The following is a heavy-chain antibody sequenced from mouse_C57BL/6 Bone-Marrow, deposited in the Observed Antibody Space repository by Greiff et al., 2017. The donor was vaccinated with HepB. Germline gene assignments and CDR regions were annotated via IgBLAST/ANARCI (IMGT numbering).Heavy chain of an antibody. J-gene: IGHJ3*01. Sequence: EVKLVESGGGLVQPGGSLSLSCAASGFTFTDYYMSWVRQPPGKALEWLGFIRNKANGYTTEYSASVKGRFTISRDNSQSILYLQMNALRAEDSATYYCARSSSMVTTPFAYWGQGTLVTVSA. CDR3: ARSSSMVTTPFAY. D-gene: IGHD2-2*01. CDR2: IRNKANGYTT. CDR1: GFTFTDYY. V-gene: IGHV7-3*01.